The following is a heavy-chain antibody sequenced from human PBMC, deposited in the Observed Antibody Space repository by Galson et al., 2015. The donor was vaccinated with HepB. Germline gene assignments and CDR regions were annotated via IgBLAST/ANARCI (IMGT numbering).Heavy chain of an antibody. Sequence: SLRLSCAASGFTVSDSYMNWVRQAPGKGLEWVSVISYDGSNKYYADSAKGRFTISRDNSKNTLYLQMNSLRAEETAVYYCARALVGATTFFAFDIWGQGTMVTVSS. V-gene: IGHV3-30-3*01. CDR2: ISYDGSNK. CDR3: ARALVGATTFFAFDI. J-gene: IGHJ3*02. CDR1: GFTVSDSY. D-gene: IGHD1-26*01.